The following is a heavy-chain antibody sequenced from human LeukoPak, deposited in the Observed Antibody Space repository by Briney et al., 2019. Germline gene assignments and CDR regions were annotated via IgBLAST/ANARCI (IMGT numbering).Heavy chain of an antibody. V-gene: IGHV3-11*06. CDR2: ISSSSSYT. Sequence: PGGSLRLSCAASGFTFSDYYMSWIRQAPGKGLEWVSYISSSSSYTNYADSVKGRFTISRDNAKNSLYLQMNSLRAEDTAVYYCARGADYDYAWGSYRPLDYWGQGTLVTVSS. CDR1: GFTFSDYY. J-gene: IGHJ4*02. D-gene: IGHD3-16*02. CDR3: ARGADYDYAWGSYRPLDY.